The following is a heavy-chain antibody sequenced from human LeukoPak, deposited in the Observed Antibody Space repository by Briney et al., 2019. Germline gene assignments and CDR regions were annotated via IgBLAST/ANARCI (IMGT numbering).Heavy chain of an antibody. CDR1: GFTFDDYA. D-gene: IGHD4-17*01. CDR3: AKGPYGDYVETRFDY. V-gene: IGHV3-9*03. J-gene: IGHJ4*02. CDR2: ISWNSGSI. Sequence: SLRHSCVPPGFTFDDYAMRWVPQALGKGLEWVSGISWNSGSIGYADSAKGRFTISRDNAKNSLYLQMNSLRAEDMALYYCAKGPYGDYVETRFDYWGQGTLVTVSS.